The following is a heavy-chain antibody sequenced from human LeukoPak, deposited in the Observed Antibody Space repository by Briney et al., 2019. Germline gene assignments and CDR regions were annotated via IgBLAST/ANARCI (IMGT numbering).Heavy chain of an antibody. V-gene: IGHV3-66*01. CDR1: GFTVSSNY. CDR3: ANSEQWLVHINYYGMDV. CDR2: IYSGGST. Sequence: GGSLRLSCAASGFTVSSNYMSWVRQAPGKGLEWVSVIYSGGSTYYADSVKGRFTISRDNSKNTLYLQMNSLRAEDTAVYYCANSEQWLVHINYYGMDVWGQGTTVTVSS. J-gene: IGHJ6*02. D-gene: IGHD6-19*01.